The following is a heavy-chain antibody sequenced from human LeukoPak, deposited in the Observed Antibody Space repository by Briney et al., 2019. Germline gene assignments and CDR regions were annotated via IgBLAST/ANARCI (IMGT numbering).Heavy chain of an antibody. CDR3: ARGQYGGYLYYFDY. J-gene: IGHJ4*02. D-gene: IGHD5-12*01. CDR1: GGSISSYY. CDR2: IYYSGST. Sequence: PSETLSLTCTVSGGSISSYYWSWIRQPPGKGLEWIGYIYYSGSTNYNPSLKSRVTISVDTSKNQFSLKLSSVTAADTAVYYCARGQYGGYLYYFDYWGQGTLVTVSS. V-gene: IGHV4-59*01.